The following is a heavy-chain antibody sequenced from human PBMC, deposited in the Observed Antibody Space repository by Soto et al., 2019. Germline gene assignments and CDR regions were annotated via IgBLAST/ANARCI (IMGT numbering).Heavy chain of an antibody. V-gene: IGHV1-24*01. J-gene: IGHJ6*03. CDR2: FDPEDGET. D-gene: IGHD6-13*01. CDR1: GYTLTELS. Sequence: ASVKVSCKVSGYTLTELSMHWVRQAPGKGLEWMGGFDPEDGETIYAQKFQGRVTMTEDTSTDTAYMELSSLRSEDTAVYYCARAATGTGYSSSWYALYYYYMDVWGKGTTVTVSS. CDR3: ARAATGTGYSSSWYALYYYYMDV.